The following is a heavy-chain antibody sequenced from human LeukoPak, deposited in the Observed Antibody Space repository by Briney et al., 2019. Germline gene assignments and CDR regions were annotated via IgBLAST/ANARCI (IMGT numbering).Heavy chain of an antibody. CDR1: GGSISSYY. D-gene: IGHD3-16*01. V-gene: IGHV4-59*01. J-gene: IGHJ4*02. Sequence: SETLSLTCTVSGGSISSYYWSWIRQPPGKGLEWIGYIYYSGSTNYNPSLKSRVTISVDTSKEQFSLKVNSVTAADTAVYYCTRGAGWLIDYWGQGILVTVSS. CDR2: IYYSGST. CDR3: TRGAGWLIDY.